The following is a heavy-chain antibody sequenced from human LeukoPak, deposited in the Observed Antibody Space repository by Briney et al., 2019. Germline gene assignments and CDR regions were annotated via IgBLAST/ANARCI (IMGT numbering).Heavy chain of an antibody. CDR2: INHSGST. J-gene: IGHJ4*02. D-gene: IGHD5-24*01. CDR1: GGSFSGYY. Sequence: SETLSLTCAVYGGSFSGYYWSSTRQPPGKGLEWIGEINHSGSTNYNPSLKSRVTISVDTSKNQFSLKLSSVTAADTAVYYCARREKMATIGGYFDYWGQGTLVTVSS. CDR3: ARREKMATIGGYFDY. V-gene: IGHV4-34*01.